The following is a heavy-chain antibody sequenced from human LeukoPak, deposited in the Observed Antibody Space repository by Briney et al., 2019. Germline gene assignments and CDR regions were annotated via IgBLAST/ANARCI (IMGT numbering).Heavy chain of an antibody. D-gene: IGHD3-10*01. Sequence: GRSLRLSCAASGFTFSRYGMHWVRQAPGKGLEWVAVIWYDGSNKDYADSVKGRFTISRDNSKNTLFLQMNSLRAEDTAVYYCAREPYYASGSYYPIWGQGTMVTVSS. CDR3: AREPYYASGSYYPI. V-gene: IGHV3-33*01. CDR2: IWYDGSNK. CDR1: GFTFSRYG. J-gene: IGHJ3*01.